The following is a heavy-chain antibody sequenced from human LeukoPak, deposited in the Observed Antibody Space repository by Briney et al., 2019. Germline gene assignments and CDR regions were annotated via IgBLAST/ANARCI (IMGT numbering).Heavy chain of an antibody. V-gene: IGHV1-69*05. CDR1: GGTFSSYA. Sequence: SVKVSCKASGGTFSSYAISWVRQAPGQGLEWMGRIIPIFGTANYAQKFQGRVTITTDESTSTAYMELSSLRSEDTAVYYCASTRLDSMVVTQGNWFDPWGRGTLVTVSS. CDR3: ASTRLDSMVVTQGNWFDP. CDR2: IIPIFGTA. J-gene: IGHJ5*02. D-gene: IGHD4-23*01.